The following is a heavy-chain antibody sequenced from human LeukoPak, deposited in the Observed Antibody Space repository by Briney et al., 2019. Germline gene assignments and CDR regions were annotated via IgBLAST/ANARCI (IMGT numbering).Heavy chain of an antibody. CDR2: IYHSGRT. Sequence: SETLSLTCAVSGYSISSGYYWGWIRQPPGKGLEWIGSIYHSGRTFRNPSLKSRVTISVDTSNNQFSLKVTSVTAADTAVYYCARHAYGDHLWPWGQGTLVTVSS. D-gene: IGHD4-17*01. CDR1: GYSISSGYY. J-gene: IGHJ5*02. CDR3: ARHAYGDHLWP. V-gene: IGHV4-38-2*01.